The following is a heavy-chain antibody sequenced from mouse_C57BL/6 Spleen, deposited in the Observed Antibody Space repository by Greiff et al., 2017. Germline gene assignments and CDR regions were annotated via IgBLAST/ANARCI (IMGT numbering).Heavy chain of an antibody. Sequence: QVQLQQPGAELVRPGTSVKLSCKASGYTFTSYWMHWVKQRPGQGLEWIGVIDPSDSYTNYNQKFKGKATLTVDTSSSTAYMQLSSLTSEDSAVYYCAKRNYYSNYDAMDYWGQGTSVTVSS. J-gene: IGHJ4*01. CDR2: IDPSDSYT. CDR1: GYTFTSYW. D-gene: IGHD2-5*01. CDR3: AKRNYYSNYDAMDY. V-gene: IGHV1-59*01.